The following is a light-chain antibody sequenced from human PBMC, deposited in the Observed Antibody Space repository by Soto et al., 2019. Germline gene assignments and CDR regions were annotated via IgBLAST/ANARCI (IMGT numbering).Light chain of an antibody. CDR3: GTWDSRLSAVV. V-gene: IGLV1-51*01. Sequence: QSVLTQPPSVSAAPGQMVTISCSGSSSNIGGNYVSWYQQRPGTAPKLLIYDNRKRPAEIPDRFSGAKAGTSATLRITGLQTGDEADYYCGTWDSRLSAVVFGGGTKVTVL. CDR1: SSNIGGNY. J-gene: IGLJ3*02. CDR2: DNR.